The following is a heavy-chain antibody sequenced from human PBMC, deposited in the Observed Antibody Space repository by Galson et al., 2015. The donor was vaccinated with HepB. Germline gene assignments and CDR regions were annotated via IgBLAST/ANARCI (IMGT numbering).Heavy chain of an antibody. CDR1: GGSISSSDYL. CDR3: ARGVRV. V-gene: IGHV4-39*07. J-gene: IGHJ3*01. CDR2: VYYTGST. Sequence: ETLSLTCTVSGGSISSSDYLWGWIRQPPGKGLEWIGSVYYTGSTYYNPSLKSRVTISVDTSKNEFSLKLSSVTAADTAVYYCARGVRVWGQGTMVTISS.